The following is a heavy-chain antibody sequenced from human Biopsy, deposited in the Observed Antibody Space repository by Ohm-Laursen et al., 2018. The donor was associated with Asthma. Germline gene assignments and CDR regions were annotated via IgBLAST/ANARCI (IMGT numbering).Heavy chain of an antibody. CDR3: ARESGQDSGGTGAFDR. CDR1: GFTFRSYA. V-gene: IGHV3-30-3*01. J-gene: IGHJ3*02. D-gene: IGHD4-23*01. CDR2: ISSDGHNK. Sequence: SLRLSCAASGFTFRSYAMHWVRQAPDKGLEWVALISSDGHNKYYKDSVKGRFTISRDNSKLRLYLEINSLRVEDSAVYYCARESGQDSGGTGAFDRWGQGIMVAVSS.